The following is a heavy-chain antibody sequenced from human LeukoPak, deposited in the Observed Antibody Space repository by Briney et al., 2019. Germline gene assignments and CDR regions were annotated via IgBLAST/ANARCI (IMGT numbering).Heavy chain of an antibody. CDR2: ISTSSRYI. Sequence: GGSLILSCAASGFTLSTFDMNWVRQAPGKGLEWVSSISTSSRYIYYRDSVKGRFTISRDDAKNSLYLQMNSLTVEDTAVYYCARADCSGSTCYLRHSWFDPWGQGTLVTVSS. CDR3: ARADCSGSTCYLRHSWFDP. CDR1: GFTLSTFD. J-gene: IGHJ5*02. D-gene: IGHD2-2*01. V-gene: IGHV3-21*06.